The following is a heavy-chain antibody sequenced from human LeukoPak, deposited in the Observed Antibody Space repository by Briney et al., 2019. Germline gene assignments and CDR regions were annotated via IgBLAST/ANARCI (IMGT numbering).Heavy chain of an antibody. J-gene: IGHJ6*03. V-gene: IGHV3-21*01. CDR3: ARECERSYFPSGLPHSGYMDV. Sequence: GGSLRLSCAASGFTFSNYSMNWVRQAPGKGLEWVSSISSSSSYMYDSDSVKGRFTISRDNAKNSLYLLMNSLRAEDTAVYYCARECERSYFPSGLPHSGYMDVWGKGTTVIVSS. D-gene: IGHD1-26*01. CDR2: ISSSSSYM. CDR1: GFTFSNYS.